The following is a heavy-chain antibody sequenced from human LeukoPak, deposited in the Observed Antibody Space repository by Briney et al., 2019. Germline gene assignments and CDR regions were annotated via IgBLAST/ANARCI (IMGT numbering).Heavy chain of an antibody. V-gene: IGHV3-23*01. CDR3: AKSISAVVVAVLTESYYYYYMDV. Sequence: GGSLRLSCAASGFTFSSYAMSWVRQAPGKGLEWVSAISGSGGSTYYADSVNGRFTISRDNSKNTLYLQMNSLRAEDTAVYYCAKSISAVVVAVLTESYYYYYMDVWGKGTTVTVSS. CDR2: ISGSGGST. D-gene: IGHD2-15*01. J-gene: IGHJ6*03. CDR1: GFTFSSYA.